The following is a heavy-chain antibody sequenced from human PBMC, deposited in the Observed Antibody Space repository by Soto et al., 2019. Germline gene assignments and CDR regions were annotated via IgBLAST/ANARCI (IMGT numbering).Heavy chain of an antibody. V-gene: IGHV1-18*04. D-gene: IGHD6-6*01. J-gene: IGHJ4*02. CDR1: GYTITSYG. CDR3: ARDRSIEDY. Sequence: APVKASCKASGYTITSYGISWVRQAPGQGLEWMGWISAYNGNTNYAQNLQGRVTITTDTSTSTAYMELRSLRSDDTAVYYCARDRSIEDYWGQGTLVTVSS. CDR2: ISAYNGNT.